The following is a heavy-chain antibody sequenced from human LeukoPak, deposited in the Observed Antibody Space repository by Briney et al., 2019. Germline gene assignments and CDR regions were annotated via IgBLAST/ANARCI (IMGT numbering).Heavy chain of an antibody. CDR3: ARGLFSTTVAHFDY. V-gene: IGHV4-34*01. CDR1: GGSFSGYY. Sequence: SETLSLTCAVYGGSFSGYYWSWIRQPPRKGLEWIGEINHSGSTNYNPSLKSRVTISVDTSKNQFSLKLSSVTAADTAVYYCARGLFSTTVAHFDYWGQGTLVTVSS. CDR2: INHSGST. J-gene: IGHJ4*02. D-gene: IGHD4-11*01.